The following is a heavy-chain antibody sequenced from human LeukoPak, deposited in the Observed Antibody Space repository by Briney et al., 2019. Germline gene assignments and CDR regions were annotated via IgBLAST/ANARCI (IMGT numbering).Heavy chain of an antibody. V-gene: IGHV3-30-3*01. CDR2: ISYDGSNK. CDR3: ARGIRFGELLLNFDY. J-gene: IGHJ4*02. Sequence: SGGSLRLSCAASGFTFSSYWMSWVRQAPGKGLEWVAVISYDGSNKYYADSVKGRFTISRDNSKNTLYLQMNSLRAEDTAVYYCARGIRFGELLLNFDYWGQGTLVTVSS. D-gene: IGHD3-10*01. CDR1: GFTFSSYW.